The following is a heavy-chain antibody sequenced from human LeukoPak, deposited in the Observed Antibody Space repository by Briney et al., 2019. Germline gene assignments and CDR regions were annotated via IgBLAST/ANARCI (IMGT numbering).Heavy chain of an antibody. Sequence: SETLSLTCTVSGGSISSYYWSWIRQPPGKGLEWIGYIYYSGSTNYNPSLKSRVTISVDTSRNQFSLRLSSVTAADTAVYYCARDSSVAGFKYYFDYWGQGTLVTVSS. CDR3: ARDSSVAGFKYYFDY. D-gene: IGHD6-19*01. J-gene: IGHJ4*02. V-gene: IGHV4-59*01. CDR2: IYYSGST. CDR1: GGSISSYY.